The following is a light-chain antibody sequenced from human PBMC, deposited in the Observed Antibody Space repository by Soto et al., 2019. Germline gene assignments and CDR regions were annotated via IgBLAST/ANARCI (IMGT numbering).Light chain of an antibody. CDR2: GAS. CDR1: QSVSSSY. Sequence: EIVLTQSPGTLSLSPGERATLSCRASQSVSSSYLAWYQQKPGQAPRLLIYGASSRTTGIPDRFSGSGSGTDFTLTISRLEPDDFAVYYCQQYGSSPCFGQGTKLEIK. J-gene: IGKJ2*01. CDR3: QQYGSSPC. V-gene: IGKV3-20*01.